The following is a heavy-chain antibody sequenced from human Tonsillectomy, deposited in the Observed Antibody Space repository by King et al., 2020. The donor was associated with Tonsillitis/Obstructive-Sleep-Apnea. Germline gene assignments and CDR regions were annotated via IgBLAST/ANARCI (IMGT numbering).Heavy chain of an antibody. Sequence: QVQLQQWGARLLKPSETLSLTCAVYGGSFSGYYWSWIRQPPGKGLEWIGEINHSGNTNYNPSLKSRLTISVDTSKNQFSLKLSSVTAADTAVYYCARVYDFLTGGGPAPRFDPWGQGTLVTVSS. V-gene: IGHV4-34*01. CDR2: INHSGNT. D-gene: IGHD3-9*01. CDR3: ARVYDFLTGGGPAPRFDP. CDR1: GGSFSGYY. J-gene: IGHJ5*02.